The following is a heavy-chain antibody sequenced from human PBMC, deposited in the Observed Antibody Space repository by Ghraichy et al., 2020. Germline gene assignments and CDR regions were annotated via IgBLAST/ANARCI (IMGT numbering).Heavy chain of an antibody. D-gene: IGHD2-15*01. V-gene: IGHV4-39*01. Sequence: SETLSLTCTVSGGSISSSSYYWGWIRQPPGKGLEWIGSIYYSGSTYYNPSLKSRVTISVDTSKNQFSLKLSSVTAADTAVYYCARVSIGGPPRFYFAYWGQGTLVTVSS. CDR1: GGSISSSSYY. CDR3: ARVSIGGPPRFYFAY. J-gene: IGHJ4*02. CDR2: IYYSGST.